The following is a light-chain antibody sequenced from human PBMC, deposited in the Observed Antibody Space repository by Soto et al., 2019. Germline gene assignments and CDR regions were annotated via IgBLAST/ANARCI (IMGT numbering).Light chain of an antibody. V-gene: IGKV1-8*01. J-gene: IGKJ4*01. Sequence: IQMTQSPSSVSASVGDRVTITCRASQGISSYLAWYQQKPGKAPKLLIYAASTLQSGVPSRFSGSGSGTDFTLTISCLQSEDFATYYCQQYYSLPRTFGGGTKVEIK. CDR2: AAS. CDR1: QGISSY. CDR3: QQYYSLPRT.